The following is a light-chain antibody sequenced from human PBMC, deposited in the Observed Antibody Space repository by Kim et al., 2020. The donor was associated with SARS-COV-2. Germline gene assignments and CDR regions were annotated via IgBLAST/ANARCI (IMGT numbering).Light chain of an antibody. CDR2: GAS. V-gene: IGKV3-20*01. CDR3: QHYGSPPQT. J-gene: IGKJ2*01. CDR1: QSITSSY. Sequence: SPGERAPLSCRASQSITSSYLAWFQQKPGQAPRLLIYGASSRATGIPDRFSGSGSETDFTLTISRLEPEDLAVYYCQHYGSPPQTFGQGTKVDI.